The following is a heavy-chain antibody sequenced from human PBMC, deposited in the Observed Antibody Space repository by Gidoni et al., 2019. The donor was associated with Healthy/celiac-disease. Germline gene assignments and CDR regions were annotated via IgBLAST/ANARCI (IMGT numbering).Heavy chain of an antibody. CDR3: ARDSTDYGGPGIRYYGMDV. Sequence: QVQLQESGPGLVKPSQTLSLTCTVSGGSISSGGYYWSWIRQHPGKGLEWIGYIYYSGSTYYNPSLKSRVTISVDTSKNQFSLKLSSVTAADTAVYYCARDSTDYGGPGIRYYGMDVWGQGTTVTVSS. V-gene: IGHV4-31*03. D-gene: IGHD4-17*01. J-gene: IGHJ6*02. CDR2: IYYSGST. CDR1: GGSISSGGYY.